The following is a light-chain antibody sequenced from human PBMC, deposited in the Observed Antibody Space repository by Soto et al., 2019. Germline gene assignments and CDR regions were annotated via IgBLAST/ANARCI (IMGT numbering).Light chain of an antibody. J-gene: IGKJ5*01. CDR3: QQRSNWPL. CDR2: GAS. V-gene: IGKV3-11*01. CDR1: QSISSDY. Sequence: EVVLTQSPDTLSLSPGERATLSCRASQSISSDYLVWYQQKPGQAPRLLIYGASKRATGIPARFSGSGSGTDFTLTISNLEPEDLAVYYCQQRSNWPLFGQGTRLEI.